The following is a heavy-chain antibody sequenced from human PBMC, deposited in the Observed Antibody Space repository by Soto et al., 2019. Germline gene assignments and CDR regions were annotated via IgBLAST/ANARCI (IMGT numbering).Heavy chain of an antibody. V-gene: IGHV3-33*01. CDR3: ARDKDYYYDSSGYFY. Sequence: GGSLRLSCAASGFTFSSYGMHWVRQAPGKGLEWVAVIWYDGSNKYYADSVKGRFTISRDNSKNTLYLQMNSLRAEDTAVYYCARDKDYYYDSSGYFYWGQGTLVT. D-gene: IGHD3-22*01. CDR1: GFTFSSYG. J-gene: IGHJ4*02. CDR2: IWYDGSNK.